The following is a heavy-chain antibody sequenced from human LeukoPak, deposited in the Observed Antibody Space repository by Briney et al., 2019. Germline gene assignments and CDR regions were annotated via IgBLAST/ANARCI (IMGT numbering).Heavy chain of an antibody. CDR3: ARESYGSGSYYY. D-gene: IGHD3-10*01. CDR1: GGSISGGVYY. V-gene: IGHV4-31*03. Sequence: SETLSLTCTVSGGSISGGVYYWSWIRQHPGKGLEWIGYIFDNGSTDYNPSLKSRVTISVDTSKNQLSLKLRSLTAADTAVYYCARESYGSGSYYYWGQGTLVTASS. CDR2: IFDNGST. J-gene: IGHJ4*02.